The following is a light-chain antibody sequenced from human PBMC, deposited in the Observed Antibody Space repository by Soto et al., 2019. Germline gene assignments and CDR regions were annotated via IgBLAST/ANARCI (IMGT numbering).Light chain of an antibody. CDR2: DTS. CDR3: QPYNNWPLT. J-gene: IGKJ4*01. CDR1: QGIGDT. V-gene: IGKV3-15*01. Sequence: EVVMRQSPATLSASPGEGATLSCRASQGIGDTLAWYQHKPGQTPRLLIYDTSTRATGVPTRFSGSRSGAEFTLTIPSLQSEDFAAYYCQPYNNWPLTLGGGTKVDIK.